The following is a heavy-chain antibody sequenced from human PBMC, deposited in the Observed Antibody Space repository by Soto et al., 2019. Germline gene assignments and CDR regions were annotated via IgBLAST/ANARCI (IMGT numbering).Heavy chain of an antibody. V-gene: IGHV1-3*01. CDR3: ARGSHIVVVTANPSPFDY. J-gene: IGHJ4*02. D-gene: IGHD2-21*02. Sequence: ASVKVSCKASGYTFTSYAMHWVRQAPGQRLEWMGWINAGNGNTKYSQKFQGRVTITRDTSASTAYMELSSLRSEDTAVYYCARGSHIVVVTANPSPFDYWGQGTLVTVSS. CDR2: INAGNGNT. CDR1: GYTFTSYA.